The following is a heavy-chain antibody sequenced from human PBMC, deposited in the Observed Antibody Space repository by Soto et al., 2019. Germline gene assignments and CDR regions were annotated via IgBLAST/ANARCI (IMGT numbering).Heavy chain of an antibody. Sequence: QVQLQESGPGLVKPSETLSLTCTVSGGSISSYYWSWIRQPPGKGLEWIGYIYYSGSTNYNPSLKSRVTISVDTSKNQFSLKLSSVTAADTAVYYCASFPATRYCSGGSCYYFDYWGQGTLVTVSS. V-gene: IGHV4-59*08. CDR1: GGSISSYY. CDR3: ASFPATRYCSGGSCYYFDY. D-gene: IGHD2-15*01. CDR2: IYYSGST. J-gene: IGHJ4*02.